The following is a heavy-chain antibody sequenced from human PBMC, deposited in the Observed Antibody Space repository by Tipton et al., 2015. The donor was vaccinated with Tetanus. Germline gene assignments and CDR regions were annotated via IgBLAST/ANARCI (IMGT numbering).Heavy chain of an antibody. CDR3: ARDRRSYDSSDFFAFDT. CDR2: INPKTGGT. Sequence: QLVQSGPEVKKPGASVQVSCKTSGYTFTVYYMHWVRLAPGQGLEWMGWINPKTGGTHSAQKFQGRVTMTRDTSINTLYLDLSSLRSDDTAVYYCARDRRSYDSSDFFAFDTWGQGTMITVSS. CDR1: GYTFTVYY. J-gene: IGHJ3*02. V-gene: IGHV1-2*02. D-gene: IGHD3-22*01.